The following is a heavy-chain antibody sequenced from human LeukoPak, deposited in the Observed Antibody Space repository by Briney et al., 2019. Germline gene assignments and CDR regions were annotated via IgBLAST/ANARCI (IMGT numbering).Heavy chain of an antibody. CDR3: ARGGGCSGGSCYWFDP. CDR1: GGSISSSSYY. V-gene: IGHV4-39*07. D-gene: IGHD2-15*01. Sequence: KPSETLSLTCTVSGGSISSSSYYWGWIRQPPGKGLEWIGSIYYSGSTYYNPSLKSRVTISVDTSKNQFSLKLSSVTAADTAVYYCARGGGCSGGSCYWFDPWGQGTLVTVSS. CDR2: IYYSGST. J-gene: IGHJ5*02.